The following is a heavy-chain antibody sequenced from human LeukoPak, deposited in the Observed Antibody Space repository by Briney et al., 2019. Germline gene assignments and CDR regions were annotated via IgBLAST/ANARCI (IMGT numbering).Heavy chain of an antibody. CDR3: AGVLLWFGELWAFDI. Sequence: PGRSLRLSCAASGFTSSGYAMHWVRQAPGKGLEWVAVISYDGSNKYYADSVKGRFTISRDNSKNTLYLQMNSLRAEDTAVYYCAGVLLWFGELWAFDIWGQGTMVTVSS. D-gene: IGHD3-10*01. V-gene: IGHV3-30-3*01. CDR2: ISYDGSNK. J-gene: IGHJ3*02. CDR1: GFTSSGYA.